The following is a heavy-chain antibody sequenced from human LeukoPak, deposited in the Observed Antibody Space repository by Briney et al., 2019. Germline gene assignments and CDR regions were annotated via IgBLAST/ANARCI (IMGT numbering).Heavy chain of an antibody. V-gene: IGHV4-59*08. CDR3: ARSSGYTYGSDY. CDR2: IYFSGSI. CDR1: GVSISSYY. D-gene: IGHD5-18*01. J-gene: IGHJ4*02. Sequence: SETLSLTCSGSGVSISSYYWSWLRQPPGRGLEWVGYIYFSGSINYNPSLKSRVTISADTSKNQLSLKLSSVTAADTAVYYCARSSGYTYGSDYWGQGTLVTVSS.